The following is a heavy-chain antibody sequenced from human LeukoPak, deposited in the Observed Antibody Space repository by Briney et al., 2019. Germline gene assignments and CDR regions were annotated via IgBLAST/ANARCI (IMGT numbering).Heavy chain of an antibody. J-gene: IGHJ4*02. CDR2: IKSKTDGGTT. V-gene: IGHV3-15*01. CDR3: TTDPAVVVAATLESDY. D-gene: IGHD2-15*01. Sequence: GGSLRLSCAASGFTFSNAWMSWVHQAPGKGLEWVGRIKSKTDGGTTDYAAPVKGRFTISRDDSKNTLYLQMNSLKTEDTAVYYCTTDPAVVVAATLESDYWGQGTLVTVSS. CDR1: GFTFSNAW.